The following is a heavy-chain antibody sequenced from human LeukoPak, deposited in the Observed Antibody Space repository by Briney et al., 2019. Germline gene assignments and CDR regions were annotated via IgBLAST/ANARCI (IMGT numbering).Heavy chain of an antibody. CDR3: ARDRLGSSGENWFDP. D-gene: IGHD5-12*01. Sequence: SVKVSCKASGGTFSSYAISRVRQAPGQGLEWMGGIIPIFGTANYAQKFQGRVTITADESTSTAYMELSSLRSEDTAVYYCARDRLGSSGENWFDPWGQGTLVTVSS. J-gene: IGHJ5*02. CDR2: IIPIFGTA. CDR1: GGTFSSYA. V-gene: IGHV1-69*13.